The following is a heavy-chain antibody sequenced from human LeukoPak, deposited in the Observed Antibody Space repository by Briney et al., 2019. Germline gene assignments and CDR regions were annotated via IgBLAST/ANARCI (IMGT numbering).Heavy chain of an antibody. Sequence: GGSLRLSCATSGFIFSTYEMNWVRQAPGKGLEWVAHISRSGTALYYADSVKGRFTISRDNAKNSLYLQMNSLRAEDTAVYYCAREQEGDMDVWGKGTTVTVSS. CDR1: GFIFSTYE. V-gene: IGHV3-48*03. CDR2: ISRSGTAL. CDR3: AREQEGDMDV. J-gene: IGHJ6*03.